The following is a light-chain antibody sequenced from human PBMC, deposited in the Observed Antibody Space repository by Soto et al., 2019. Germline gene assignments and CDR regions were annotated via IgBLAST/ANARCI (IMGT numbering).Light chain of an antibody. V-gene: IGKV1-39*01. CDR3: QQSYHLPLT. J-gene: IGKJ4*01. CDR2: SAS. Sequence: DIQMTQSPSSLSSFVGDSVTITCHASQRISTFLNWYHQKPGKAPKLLIYSASYLQSGVPSNFSGSGSGTDFTLSIVPPQPKDFGTYYGQQSYHLPLTFGGGTKVEI. CDR1: QRISTF.